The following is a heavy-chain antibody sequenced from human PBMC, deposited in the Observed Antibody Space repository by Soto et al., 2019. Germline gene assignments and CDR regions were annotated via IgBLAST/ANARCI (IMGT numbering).Heavy chain of an antibody. CDR3: VREGPRKIVGAIDY. Sequence: QVQLVESGGGVVQPGRSLRLSCVASGFSFRNFAMHWFRQAPGKGLEWVATIRRYGSYERYGDSVKGRFTISRDNSVNTLYLQMTSLSVEDTALYICVREGPRKIVGAIDYWGQGTLVIVSS. V-gene: IGHV3-33*03. CDR1: GFSFRNFA. CDR2: IRRYGSYE. D-gene: IGHD1-26*01. J-gene: IGHJ4*02.